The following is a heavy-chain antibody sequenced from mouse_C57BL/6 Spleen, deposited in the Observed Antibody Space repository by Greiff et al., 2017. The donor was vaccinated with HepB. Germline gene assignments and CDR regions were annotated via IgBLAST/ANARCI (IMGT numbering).Heavy chain of an antibody. CDR2: IHPNSGST. D-gene: IGHD1-1*01. CDR1: GYTFTSYW. Sequence: QVHVKQPGAELVKPGASVKLSCKASGYTFTSYWMHWVKQRPGQGLEWIGMIHPNSGSTNYNEKFKSKATLTVDKSSSTAYMQLSSLTSEDSAVYYCARNLYYYGSSDYWGQGTTLTVSS. J-gene: IGHJ2*01. CDR3: ARNLYYYGSSDY. V-gene: IGHV1-64*01.